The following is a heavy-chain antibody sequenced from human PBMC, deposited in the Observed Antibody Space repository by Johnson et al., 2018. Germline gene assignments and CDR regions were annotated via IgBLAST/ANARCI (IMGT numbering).Heavy chain of an antibody. J-gene: IGHJ3*02. V-gene: IGHV3-23*01. CDR1: GFTFSNFA. CDR2: ISGTGGHT. D-gene: IGHD2-21*01. CDR3: AKEISTHDCFDI. Sequence: VQLQESGGGLVQPGGSLRLSCAASGFTFSNFAMDWVRQAPGKGLEWVSYISGTGGHTHYADSVKGRFTISRDNSRNTLCLQMNSLRAEDTAVYYCAKEISTHDCFDIWGRGTMVPVSS.